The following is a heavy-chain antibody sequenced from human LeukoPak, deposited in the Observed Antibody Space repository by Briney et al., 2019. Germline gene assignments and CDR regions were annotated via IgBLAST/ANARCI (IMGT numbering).Heavy chain of an antibody. J-gene: IGHJ4*02. V-gene: IGHV3-21*01. Sequence: PGGSLRLSCAASGFTFSSYAMSWVRQAPGKGLEWVSSISSSSSYIYYADSVKGRFTISRDNAKNSLYLQMNSLRAEDTAVYYCARIVTGYYNDDYWGQGTLVTVSS. CDR1: GFTFSSYA. CDR3: ARIVTGYYNDDY. CDR2: ISSSSSYI. D-gene: IGHD3-9*01.